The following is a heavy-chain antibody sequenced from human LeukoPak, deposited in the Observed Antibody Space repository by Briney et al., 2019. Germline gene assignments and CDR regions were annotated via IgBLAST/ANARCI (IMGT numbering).Heavy chain of an antibody. CDR2: IYPGDSDT. CDR3: ARHGSGSKFSGTPIDY. V-gene: IGHV5-51*01. J-gene: IGHJ4*02. D-gene: IGHD3-10*01. CDR1: GYSFTSYW. Sequence: GESLKISCKGSGYSFTSYWIAWVRQMPGKGLEWMGIIYPGDSDTRYSPSFQGQVTMSADKSITTAYLQWSSLKASDTAMYYCARHGSGSKFSGTPIDYWGQGTLVTVSS.